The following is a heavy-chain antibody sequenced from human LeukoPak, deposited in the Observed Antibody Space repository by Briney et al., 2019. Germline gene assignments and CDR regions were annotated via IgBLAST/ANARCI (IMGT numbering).Heavy chain of an antibody. J-gene: IGHJ4*02. V-gene: IGHV5-51*01. CDR1: GYSFATYW. CDR3: TRRMVSTEELDY. CDR2: IYPGDSDT. Sequence: GVSLKISCKGSGYSFATYWIAWVRQMPGKGLEWMGIIYPGDSDTRYSPSFQGQVTISADKSISTAYLQWSSLKASDTAMYYCTRRMVSTEELDYWGQGTLVTVSS. D-gene: IGHD5/OR15-5a*01.